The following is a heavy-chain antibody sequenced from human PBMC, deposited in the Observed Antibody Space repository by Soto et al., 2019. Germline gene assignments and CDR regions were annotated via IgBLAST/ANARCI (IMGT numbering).Heavy chain of an antibody. CDR2: IYYRGST. J-gene: IGHJ6*02. CDR3: ASGRGIAARSSDVMDV. D-gene: IGHD6-6*01. CDR1: GGSISSGGYY. V-gene: IGHV4-31*03. Sequence: SETLSLTCTVSGGSISSGGYYWSWIRQHPGKGLEWIGYIYYRGSTYYNPSLKSRVTISVDTSKNQFSLKLSSVTAADTAVYDCASGRGIAARSSDVMDVWGQGTTVTVSS.